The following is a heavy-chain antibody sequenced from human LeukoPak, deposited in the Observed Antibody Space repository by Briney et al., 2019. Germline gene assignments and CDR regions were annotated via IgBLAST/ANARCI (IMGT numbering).Heavy chain of an antibody. CDR2: IYYSGST. V-gene: IGHV4-59*01. Sequence: PTETLSLTCTVSGGSISSYYWSWIRQPPGKGLEWIGYIYYSGSTNYNPSLKSRVTISVDTSKNQFSLKLSSVTAADTAVYYCAIRYYDSSGYYFDYWGQGTLVTVSS. CDR1: GGSISSYY. J-gene: IGHJ4*02. CDR3: AIRYYDSSGYYFDY. D-gene: IGHD3-22*01.